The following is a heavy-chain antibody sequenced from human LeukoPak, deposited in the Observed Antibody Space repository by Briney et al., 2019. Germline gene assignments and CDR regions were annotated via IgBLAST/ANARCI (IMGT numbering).Heavy chain of an antibody. CDR1: GFTFSSYW. V-gene: IGHV3-7*01. D-gene: IGHD3-3*01. J-gene: IGHJ4*02. CDR3: TRARGGITICGVVILYYFDD. CDR2: IKQDGSEK. Sequence: GGSLRLSCAASGFTFSSYWMSWVRQAPGKGLEWVANIKQDGSEKYYVDSVKGRFTISRDNAKNSLYLQMNSLRAEDTAVYHCTRARGGITICGVVILYYFDDWGQGTLVTVSS.